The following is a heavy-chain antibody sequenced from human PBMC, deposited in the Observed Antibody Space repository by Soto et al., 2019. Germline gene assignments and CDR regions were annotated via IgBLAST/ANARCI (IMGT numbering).Heavy chain of an antibody. V-gene: IGHV3-23*01. D-gene: IGHD3-9*01. CDR2: IHREGTNT. CDR1: GVSFRDFG. J-gene: IGHJ4*02. Sequence: GGSLRLSCAASGVSFRDFGMTWVRQAPGKGLEWVSTIHREGTNTHYADSVKGRFTISRDNSKDTLYLEMNSLRAEDTAIYFCAKDPSTGSADFWGQGTLVTVSS. CDR3: AKDPSTGSADF.